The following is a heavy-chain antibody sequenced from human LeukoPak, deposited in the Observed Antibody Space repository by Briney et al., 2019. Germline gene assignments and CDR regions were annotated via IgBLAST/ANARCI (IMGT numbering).Heavy chain of an antibody. CDR1: GYTFNSYA. CDR3: ARAEGHYYGSGSYPFDY. Sequence: ASVKVSCKASGYTFNSYAMHWVRQAPGQGLEWMGWINTNTGNPTYAQGFTGRFVFSLDTSVSTAYLQISSLKAEDTAVYYCARAEGHYYGSGSYPFDYWGQGTLVTVSS. J-gene: IGHJ4*02. D-gene: IGHD3-10*01. CDR2: INTNTGNP. V-gene: IGHV7-4-1*02.